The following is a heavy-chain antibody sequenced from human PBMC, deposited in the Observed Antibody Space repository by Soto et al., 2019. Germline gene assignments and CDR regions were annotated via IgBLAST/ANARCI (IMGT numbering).Heavy chain of an antibody. CDR2: IWYDGSNK. Sequence: GGSLRLSCAASGFTFSSYGMHWVRQAPGKGLEWVAVIWYDGSNKYYADSVKGRFTISRDNSKNTLYLQMNSLRAEDTAVYYCARVGGYYYGSGSYYNTPLKHFDYWGQGTLVTVSS. V-gene: IGHV3-33*01. CDR3: ARVGGYYYGSGSYYNTPLKHFDY. J-gene: IGHJ4*02. CDR1: GFTFSSYG. D-gene: IGHD3-10*01.